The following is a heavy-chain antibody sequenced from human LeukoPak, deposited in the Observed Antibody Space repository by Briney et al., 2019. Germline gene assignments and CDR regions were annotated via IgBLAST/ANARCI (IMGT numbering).Heavy chain of an antibody. CDR3: AALSLGDV. J-gene: IGHJ6*02. V-gene: IGHV3-23*01. Sequence: GGSLRLSCAASAFTLSSDAMSWVRQAPGKGLEWVSIISGSGDTTYYADSVKGRFTISRDNSKNTLYLQMSSLRAEDTAIYYCAALSLGDVWGQGTTVSVSS. D-gene: IGHD2/OR15-2a*01. CDR2: ISGSGDTT. CDR1: AFTLSSDA.